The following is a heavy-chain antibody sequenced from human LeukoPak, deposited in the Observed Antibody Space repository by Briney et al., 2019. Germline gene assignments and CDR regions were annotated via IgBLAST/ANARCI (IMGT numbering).Heavy chain of an antibody. V-gene: IGHV4-4*07. J-gene: IGHJ4*02. CDR3: ARDRAYSDYKGTTYYFDY. D-gene: IGHD3-10*01. CDR1: DGSISSYY. Sequence: SETLSLTCTVSDGSISSYYWSWIRQPAGKGLEWIGRMYTSGSTNYNPSLKSRVTMPVDTSKNQFSLKLSSVTAADTAVYYCARDRAYSDYKGTTYYFDYWGQGTLVTVSS. CDR2: MYTSGST.